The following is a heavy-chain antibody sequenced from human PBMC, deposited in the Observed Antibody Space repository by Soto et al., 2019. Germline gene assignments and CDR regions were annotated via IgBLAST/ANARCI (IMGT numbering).Heavy chain of an antibody. CDR2: SAPEEGEP. CDR1: KNPLTELT. CDR3: AADRKIVGTIGAFDF. V-gene: IGHV1-24*01. D-gene: IGHD1-26*01. Sequence: ASVKVSCKVPKNPLTELTIDWLRQAPGKGLEWMGRSAPEEGEPIYPQKFKGRVSMTEDPSTDTAYMELTSLRFEDTAVYFCAADRKIVGTIGAFDFWGQGTQVTVSS. J-gene: IGHJ4*02.